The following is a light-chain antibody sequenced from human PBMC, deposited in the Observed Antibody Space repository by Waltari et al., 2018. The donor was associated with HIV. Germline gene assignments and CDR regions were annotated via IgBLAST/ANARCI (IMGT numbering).Light chain of an antibody. J-gene: IGLJ3*02. V-gene: IGLV1-40*01. Sequence: QSVLTQPPSVSGAPGQRVTFSCTGSSSNIGAGYDVHWYQQLPGTAPKLLIYGNNNRPSGVPDRFSGSKSGTSASLAITGLQAEYEADYYCQSYDSSLSGSWVFGGGTKLTVL. CDR1: SSNIGAGYD. CDR2: GNN. CDR3: QSYDSSLSGSWV.